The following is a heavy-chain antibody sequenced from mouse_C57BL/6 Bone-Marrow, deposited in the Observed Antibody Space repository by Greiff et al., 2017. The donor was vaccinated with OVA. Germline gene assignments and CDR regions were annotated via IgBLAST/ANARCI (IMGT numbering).Heavy chain of an antibody. CDR2: ISDGGSYT. CDR1: GFTFSSYA. D-gene: IGHD2-4*01. V-gene: IGHV5-4*01. CDR3: ARDGYYDYGPFAY. J-gene: IGHJ3*01. Sequence: EVQVVESGGGLVKPGGSLKLSCAASGFTFSSYAMSWVRQTPEKRLEWVATISDGGSYTYYPDNVKGRFTISRDNAKNNLYLQMSHLKSEDTAMYYCARDGYYDYGPFAYWGQGTLVTVSA.